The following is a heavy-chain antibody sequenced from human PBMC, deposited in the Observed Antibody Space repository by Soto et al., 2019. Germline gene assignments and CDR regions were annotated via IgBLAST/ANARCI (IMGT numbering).Heavy chain of an antibody. D-gene: IGHD6-13*01. Sequence: SVKVSCKASGGTFSSYAISWVRQAPGQGLEWMGGIIPIFGTANYAQKFQGRVTITADESTSTAYMELSSLRSEDTAVYYCALGDSSPYYYYYGMDVWGQGTTVTVSS. V-gene: IGHV1-69*13. CDR3: ALGDSSPYYYYYGMDV. CDR2: IIPIFGTA. J-gene: IGHJ6*02. CDR1: GGTFSSYA.